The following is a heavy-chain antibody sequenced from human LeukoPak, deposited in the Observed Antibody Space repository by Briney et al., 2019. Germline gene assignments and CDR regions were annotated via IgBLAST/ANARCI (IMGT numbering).Heavy chain of an antibody. D-gene: IGHD1-26*01. CDR1: GFTFDDIG. CDR2: INWNGGST. V-gene: IGHV3-20*01. Sequence: GGSWGSSGAAFGFTFDDIGWGWVGQVPGKGWGWALGINWNGGSTGYADSVKGRFTISRDNAKNSLYLQMNSLRAEDTALYHCARGWELSHLGMDVWGQGTTVTVSS. CDR3: ARGWELSHLGMDV. J-gene: IGHJ6*02.